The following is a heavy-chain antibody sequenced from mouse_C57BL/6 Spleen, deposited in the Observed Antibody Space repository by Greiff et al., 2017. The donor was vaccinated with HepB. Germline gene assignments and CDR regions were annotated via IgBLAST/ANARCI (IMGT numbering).Heavy chain of an antibody. CDR2: IYPGDGDT. CDR3: ARSLNYYDSDY. CDR1: GYAFSSSW. V-gene: IGHV1-82*01. D-gene: IGHD2-4*01. J-gene: IGHJ2*01. Sequence: VQLQQSGPELVKPGASVKISCKASGYAFSSSWMNWVKQRPGKGLEWIGRIYPGDGDTNYNGKFKGKATLTADKSSSTAYMQLSSLTSEDSAVYFCARSLNYYDSDYWGQGTTLTVSS.